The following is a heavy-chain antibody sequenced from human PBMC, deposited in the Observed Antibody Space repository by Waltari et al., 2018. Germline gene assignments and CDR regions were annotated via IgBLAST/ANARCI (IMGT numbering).Heavy chain of an antibody. D-gene: IGHD5-18*01. Sequence: QVQLVQSGAEVKKPGSSVKVSCKASGGTFSSYAISWVRQAPGQGLEWMGRIIPTFGTANYAQKFQGRVTITADKSTSTAYMELSSLRSEDTAVYYCARPAVGYGKSFDYWGQGTLVTVSS. CDR2: IIPTFGTA. V-gene: IGHV1-69*13. J-gene: IGHJ4*02. CDR3: ARPAVGYGKSFDY. CDR1: GGTFSSYA.